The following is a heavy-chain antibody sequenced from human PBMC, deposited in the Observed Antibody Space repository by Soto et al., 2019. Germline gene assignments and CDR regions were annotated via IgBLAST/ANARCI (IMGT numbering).Heavy chain of an antibody. CDR1: GGTFSSYT. CDR3: ARDLRDSSSSGDFDY. D-gene: IGHD6-6*01. Sequence: SVKVSCKASGGTFSSYTISWVRQAPGQGLEWMGRIIPILGIANYAQKFQGRVTITADKSTSTAYMELSSLRSEDTAVYYCARDLRDSSSSGDFDYWGQGALVTAPQ. J-gene: IGHJ4*02. CDR2: IIPILGIA. V-gene: IGHV1-69*04.